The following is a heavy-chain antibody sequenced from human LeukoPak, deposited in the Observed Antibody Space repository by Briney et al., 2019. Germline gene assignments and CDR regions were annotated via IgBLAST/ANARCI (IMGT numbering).Heavy chain of an antibody. CDR3: AAFPGHSGKTTFDY. Sequence: RASMKVSCKASGGTFSSYAISWVRQAPGQGLEWMGRIIPIFGTANYAQKFQERVTITRDMSTSTAYMELSSLRSEDTAVYYCAAFPGHSGKTTFDYWGQGTLVTVSS. V-gene: IGHV1-69*05. J-gene: IGHJ4*02. CDR1: GGTFSSYA. CDR2: IIPIFGTA. D-gene: IGHD4-11*01.